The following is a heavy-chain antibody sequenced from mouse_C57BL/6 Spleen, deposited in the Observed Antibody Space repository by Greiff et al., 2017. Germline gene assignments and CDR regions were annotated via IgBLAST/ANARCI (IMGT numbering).Heavy chain of an antibody. V-gene: IGHV1-4*01. CDR2: INPSSGYT. J-gene: IGHJ2*01. Sequence: VQLQQSGAELARPGASVKMSCKASGYTFTSYTMHWVKQRPGQGLEWIGYINPSSGYTKYNQKFKDKATLTADKSSSTAYMQLSSLTSEDSAVYYCARSDYCGSRGFDYWGQGTTLTVSS. D-gene: IGHD1-1*01. CDR1: GYTFTSYT. CDR3: ARSDYCGSRGFDY.